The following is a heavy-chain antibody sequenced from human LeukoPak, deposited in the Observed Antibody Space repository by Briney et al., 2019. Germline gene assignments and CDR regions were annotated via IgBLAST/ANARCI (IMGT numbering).Heavy chain of an antibody. CDR3: ARVGTVTSYEDY. D-gene: IGHD4-17*01. Sequence: GGSLRLSCAASGFTFSSYSMNWVRQAPGKGLEWVSSISSSSSYIYYADSVKGQFTISRDNAKNSLYLQMNSLRAEDTAVYYCARVGTVTSYEDYWGQGTLVTVSS. V-gene: IGHV3-21*01. CDR1: GFTFSSYS. CDR2: ISSSSSYI. J-gene: IGHJ4*02.